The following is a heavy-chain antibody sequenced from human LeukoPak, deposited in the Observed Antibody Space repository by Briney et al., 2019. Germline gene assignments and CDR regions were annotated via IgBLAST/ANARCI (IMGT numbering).Heavy chain of an antibody. Sequence: GGSLRLSCAASGFTFSSYAMHWVRQAPGKGLEWVAVISYDGSNKYYADSVKGRFTISRDNSKNTLYLQMNSLRAEDTAVYYCARVSIGDCPPTYYYYYYGMDVWGQGTTVTVSS. J-gene: IGHJ6*02. CDR2: ISYDGSNK. CDR3: ARVSIGDCPPTYYYYYYGMDV. CDR1: GFTFSSYA. V-gene: IGHV3-30-3*01. D-gene: IGHD2-21*02.